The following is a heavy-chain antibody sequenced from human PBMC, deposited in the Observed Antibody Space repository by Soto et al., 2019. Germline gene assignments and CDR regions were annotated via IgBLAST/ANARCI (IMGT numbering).Heavy chain of an antibody. D-gene: IGHD1-26*01. Sequence: PGGSLRLSCAASGFTFNSYAMNWVRQAPGKGLAWVSAIGTDGNTYYANSVKGRFTISRDNSRTTLYLQMNSLRVEDTALYYCAVRKTGSYFDYWGQGTPVTVSS. CDR3: AVRKTGSYFDY. V-gene: IGHV3-23*01. CDR2: IGTDGNT. CDR1: GFTFNSYA. J-gene: IGHJ4*02.